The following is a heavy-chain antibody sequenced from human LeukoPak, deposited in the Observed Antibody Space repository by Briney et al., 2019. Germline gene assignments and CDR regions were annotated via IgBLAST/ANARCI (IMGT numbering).Heavy chain of an antibody. V-gene: IGHV4-39*01. CDR3: ARQNPDDFWSGYYLYWFDP. CDR1: GGSLSSSSYY. D-gene: IGHD3-3*01. J-gene: IGHJ5*02. Sequence: SETLSLTCTVSGGSLSSSSYYWGWICQPPGKGLEWIGSIYYSGSTYDNPSLKSRVTISVDTSKNQFSLKLSSVTAADTAVYYCARQNPDDFWSGYYLYWFDPWGQGTLVTVSS. CDR2: IYYSGST.